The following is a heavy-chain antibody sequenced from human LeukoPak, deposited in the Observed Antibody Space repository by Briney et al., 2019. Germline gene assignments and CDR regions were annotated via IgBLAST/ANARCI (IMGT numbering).Heavy chain of an antibody. Sequence: PGGSLRLSCVASGFSFSNSWMSWVRQAPGKGLEWVANIKYNGREKDYVDSLKGRLTISRDNAKNSVYLEMSSLRVEDTAVYYCARDPNHGALDFWGQGTLVTVSS. CDR1: GFSFSNSW. J-gene: IGHJ4*02. CDR2: IKYNGREK. CDR3: ARDPNHGALDF. D-gene: IGHD1-14*01. V-gene: IGHV3-7*01.